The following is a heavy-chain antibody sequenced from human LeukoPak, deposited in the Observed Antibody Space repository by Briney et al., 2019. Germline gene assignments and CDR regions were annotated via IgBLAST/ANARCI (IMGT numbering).Heavy chain of an antibody. CDR3: AKSGSTSWYLDY. CDR1: GFTFNLYT. Sequence: PGGSLRLSCAASGFTFNLYTMTRVRQAPGKGLEWVSSVSASGSTTYYADSVKGRFTISRDNSKNTFYLQMASLRAEDTAVYYCAKSGSTSWYLDYWGQGTLVTVSS. D-gene: IGHD6-13*01. J-gene: IGHJ4*02. V-gene: IGHV3-23*01. CDR2: VSASGSTT.